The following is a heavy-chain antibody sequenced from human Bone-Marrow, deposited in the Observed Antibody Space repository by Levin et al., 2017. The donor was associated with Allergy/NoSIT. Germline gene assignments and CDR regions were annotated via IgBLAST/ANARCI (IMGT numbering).Heavy chain of an antibody. D-gene: IGHD3-22*01. CDR1: VFTFDAYW. CDR3: ARIYDSTGYYSGVGAFDI. Sequence: GESLKISCAASVFTFDAYWMTWVRQAPGQGLEWVAKIKYDGSEQKYVDSVKGRFTIARDNAKNFLFLQMNNLRAEDTAVYYCARIYDSTGYYSGVGAFDIWSQGTMVSVSS. CDR2: IKYDGSEQ. V-gene: IGHV3-7*01. J-gene: IGHJ3*02.